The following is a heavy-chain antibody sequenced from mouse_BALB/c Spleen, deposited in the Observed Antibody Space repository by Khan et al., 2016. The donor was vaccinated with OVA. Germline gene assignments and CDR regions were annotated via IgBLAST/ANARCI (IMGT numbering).Heavy chain of an antibody. D-gene: IGHD1-2*01. J-gene: IGHJ2*01. Sequence: EVQLQESGPGLVKPSQSLSLTCIVTGYSITSGYGWILTRQFPGNNLEWMGYLSYSVSTNYNPSLKSRISITRDTSKNQFFLQLNSVTTEDTATYYCARTARIKYWGQGTTLTVSS. CDR2: LSYSVST. V-gene: IGHV3-2*02. CDR3: ARTARIKY. CDR1: GYSITSGYG.